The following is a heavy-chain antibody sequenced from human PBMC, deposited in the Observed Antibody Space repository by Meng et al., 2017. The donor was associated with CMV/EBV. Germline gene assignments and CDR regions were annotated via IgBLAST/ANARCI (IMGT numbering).Heavy chain of an antibody. CDR2: ISAYNGNT. V-gene: IGHV1-18*01. J-gene: IGHJ6*02. Sequence: ASVKVSCKASGYTFTSYGISWVRQAPGQGLEWMGWISAYNGNTNYAQKLQGRVTMTTDTSTSTAYMELRSLRSDDTAAYYCARARLGVEIGAHPSYYYYGMDVWGQGTTVTVSS. CDR1: GYTFTSYG. CDR3: ARARLGVEIGAHPSYYYYGMDV. D-gene: IGHD5-24*01.